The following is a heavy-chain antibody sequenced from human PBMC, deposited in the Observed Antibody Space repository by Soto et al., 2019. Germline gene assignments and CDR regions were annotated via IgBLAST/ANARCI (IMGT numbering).Heavy chain of an antibody. CDR2: INAGNGNT. CDR1: GYTFTSYA. J-gene: IGHJ4*02. D-gene: IGHD2-21*02. CDR3: ATSIVVVTALDY. V-gene: IGHV1-3*05. Sequence: QVQLVQSGAEEKKPGASVKVSCKASGYTFTSYAMHWVRQAPGQRLEWMGWINAGNGNTKYSQKFQGRVTITRDTSASTGYMALSSLRSEDTAVYYGATSIVVVTALDYWGQGTLVTVSS.